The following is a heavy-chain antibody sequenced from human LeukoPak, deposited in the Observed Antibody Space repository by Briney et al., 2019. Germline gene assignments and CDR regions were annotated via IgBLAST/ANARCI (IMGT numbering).Heavy chain of an antibody. CDR1: GGTFSSYA. Sequence: ASVKVSCKASGGTFSSYALSWVRQAPGQGLEWMGWISAYNGNTNYAQKLQGRVTMTTDTSTSTAYMELRSLRSDDTAVYYCARGVTHRDERYYFDYWGQGTLVTVSS. CDR2: ISAYNGNT. V-gene: IGHV1-18*01. CDR3: ARGVTHRDERYYFDY. D-gene: IGHD5-18*01. J-gene: IGHJ4*02.